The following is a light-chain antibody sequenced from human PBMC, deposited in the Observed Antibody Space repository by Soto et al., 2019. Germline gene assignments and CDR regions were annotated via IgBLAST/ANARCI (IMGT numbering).Light chain of an antibody. Sequence: QSVLTQPASVSGSPGQSITISCTGTGSDVVGYNYVSWYQQHPGKAPKLMIYDVSNRPSGVSNRFSGSKSGNTASLTISGLQAEDEADYYCSSYTSSSTLNYVFGTGTKVTVL. J-gene: IGLJ1*01. CDR3: SSYTSSSTLNYV. V-gene: IGLV2-14*01. CDR1: GSDVVGYNY. CDR2: DVS.